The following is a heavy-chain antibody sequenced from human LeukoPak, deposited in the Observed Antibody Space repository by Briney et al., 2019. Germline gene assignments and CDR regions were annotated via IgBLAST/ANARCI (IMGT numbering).Heavy chain of an antibody. Sequence: SVKVSCKASGGTFSSYAISWVRQAPGQGLEWMGGIIPIFGTANYAQKFQGRVMITADESTSTAYMELSSLRSEDTAVYYCARTYGGNLSPGRYYFDYWGQGTLVTVSS. CDR1: GGTFSSYA. V-gene: IGHV1-69*01. CDR3: ARTYGGNLSPGRYYFDY. J-gene: IGHJ4*02. D-gene: IGHD4-23*01. CDR2: IIPIFGTA.